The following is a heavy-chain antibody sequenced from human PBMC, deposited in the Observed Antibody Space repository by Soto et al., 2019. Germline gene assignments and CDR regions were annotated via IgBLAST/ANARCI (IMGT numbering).Heavy chain of an antibody. Sequence: QVQLVESGGGVVQPGRSLRLSCAASGFTFSSYGMHWVRQAPGKGLEWVAVIWYDGSNKYYADSVKGRFTISRDNSKNTLYLQMNSLRAEDTAVYYCVRDTYYDFWSGYSGSSMAFDIWGQGTMVTVSS. CDR2: IWYDGSNK. V-gene: IGHV3-33*01. CDR1: GFTFSSYG. D-gene: IGHD3-3*01. CDR3: VRDTYYDFWSGYSGSSMAFDI. J-gene: IGHJ3*02.